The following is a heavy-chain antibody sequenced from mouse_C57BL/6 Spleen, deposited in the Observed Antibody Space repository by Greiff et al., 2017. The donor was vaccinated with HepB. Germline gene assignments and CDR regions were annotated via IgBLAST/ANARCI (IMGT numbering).Heavy chain of an antibody. CDR3: ARTYDYFDY. Sequence: EVQLQQSGPELVKPGASVKISCKASGYTFTDYYMNWVMQSHGKSLEWIGDINPNNGGTSYNQKFKGKATLTVDKSSSTAYMERRSLTSEDSAVYYCARTYDYFDYWGQGTTLTVSS. V-gene: IGHV1-26*01. CDR2: INPNNGGT. CDR1: GYTFTDYY. D-gene: IGHD2-3*01. J-gene: IGHJ2*01.